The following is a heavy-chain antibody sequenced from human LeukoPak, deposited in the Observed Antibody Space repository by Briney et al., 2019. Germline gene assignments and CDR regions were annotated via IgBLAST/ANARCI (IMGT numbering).Heavy chain of an antibody. CDR3: VLDQGRYFYYMDV. V-gene: IGHV1-18*04. CDR2: ISTYNGNT. Sequence: ASVKVSCKASGYTFTGYYMHWVRQAPGQGLEWMGWISTYNGNTNYAQSLQGRVTMTTDTSTSTAYMELSSLRSEDTAVYFCVLDQGRYFYYMDVWGRGSTATISS. D-gene: IGHD2-2*01. CDR1: GYTFTGYY. J-gene: IGHJ6*03.